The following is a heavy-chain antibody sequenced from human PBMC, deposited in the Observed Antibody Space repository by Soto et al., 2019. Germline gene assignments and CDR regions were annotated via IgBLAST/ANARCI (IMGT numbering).Heavy chain of an antibody. J-gene: IGHJ5*02. CDR1: GGSISSYY. CDR3: ARDRGMPTNWFDP. D-gene: IGHD2-2*01. Sequence: XETLSLTCTVSGGSISSYYWSWIRQPPGKGLEWIGYIYYSGSTNYNPSLKSRVTISVDTSKNQFSLKLSSVTAADTAVYYCARDRGMPTNWFDPWGQGTLVTVSS. CDR2: IYYSGST. V-gene: IGHV4-59*01.